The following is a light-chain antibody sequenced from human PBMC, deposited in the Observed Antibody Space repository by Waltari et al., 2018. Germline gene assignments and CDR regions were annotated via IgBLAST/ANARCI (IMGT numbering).Light chain of an antibody. Sequence: EIVLTQSPATLSLSPGERATLSCRASQSVSSYLAWYQQKPGQAPRLLIYDASNRATGIPARFSGSGSGTDFTLTISSLEPEDFAVYYCQQYYSAPLTFGPGTKLDIE. CDR2: DAS. J-gene: IGKJ3*01. V-gene: IGKV3-11*01. CDR3: QQYYSAPLT. CDR1: QSVSSY.